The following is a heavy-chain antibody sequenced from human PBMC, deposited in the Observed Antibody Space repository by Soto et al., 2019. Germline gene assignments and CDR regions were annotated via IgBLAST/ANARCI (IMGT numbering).Heavy chain of an antibody. CDR1: GGSINSGGHY. CDR3: ARGGGGHYLDY. J-gene: IGHJ4*02. Sequence: NPSETLSLTCTVSGGSINSGGHYWSWIRHHPGKGLEWIGYTYFSGTTYYNPSLKSRVIISVDTSKNQFSLKLSSVTAADTAVYYCARGGGGHYLDYWGQGTLVTVSS. V-gene: IGHV4-31*03. D-gene: IGHD2-15*01. CDR2: TYFSGTT.